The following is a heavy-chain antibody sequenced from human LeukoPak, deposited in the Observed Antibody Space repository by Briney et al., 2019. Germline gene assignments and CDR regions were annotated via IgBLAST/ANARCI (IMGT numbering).Heavy chain of an antibody. CDR2: INSDGSST. J-gene: IGHJ6*03. Sequence: TGGSLRLSCAASGFTFSSYWMHWVRQAPGKGLVWVSRINSDGSSTSYADSVKGRFTISRDNAKNTLYLQMNSLRAEDTAVYYCARVRGYYYYMDVWGKGTTDTVSS. CDR3: ARVRGYYYYMDV. V-gene: IGHV3-74*01. CDR1: GFTFSSYW.